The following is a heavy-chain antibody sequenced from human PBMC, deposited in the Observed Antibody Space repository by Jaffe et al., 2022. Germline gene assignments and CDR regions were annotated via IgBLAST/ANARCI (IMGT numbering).Heavy chain of an antibody. CDR1: GFTFTSSA. CDR2: IVVGSGNT. V-gene: IGHV1-58*01. CDR3: AADLLREYYDYIWGSYRFDY. D-gene: IGHD3-16*02. J-gene: IGHJ4*02. Sequence: QMQLVQSGPEVKKPGTSVKVSCKASGFTFTSSAVQWVRQARGQRLEWIGWIVVGSGNTNYAQKFQERVTITRDMSTSTAYMELSSLRSEDTAVYYCAADLLREYYDYIWGSYRFDYWGQGTLVTVSS.